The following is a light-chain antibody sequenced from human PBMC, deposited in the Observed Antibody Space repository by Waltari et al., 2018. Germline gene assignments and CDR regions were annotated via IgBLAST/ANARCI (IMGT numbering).Light chain of an antibody. Sequence: IQMTLSPSSPSASVGDRVTITCRASQDISNSLNWYQQKPEKAPKLLIYDASTLQSGVPSRFSGSGSGTDFTLTISSLQPEDFGTYYCQQYKSYPYTFGQGTKVEI. V-gene: IGKV1D-16*01. CDR2: DAS. J-gene: IGKJ2*01. CDR3: QQYKSYPYT. CDR1: QDISNS.